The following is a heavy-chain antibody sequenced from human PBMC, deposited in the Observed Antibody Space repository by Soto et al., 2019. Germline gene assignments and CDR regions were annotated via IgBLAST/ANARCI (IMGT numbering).Heavy chain of an antibody. J-gene: IGHJ4*02. Sequence: SETLSLTCTVSGGSISGSYWSWIRQTPGKVLEWVGYIHYSGSTNYNPSLKSRVTMSVDSAKNQFSLQLSSVTAADTAVYFCTKYRRTDAEGYSCDYWRQRALGTVSS. CDR3: TKYRRTDAEGYSCDY. V-gene: IGHV4-59*01. CDR2: IHYSGST. CDR1: GGSISGSY. D-gene: IGHD2-15*01.